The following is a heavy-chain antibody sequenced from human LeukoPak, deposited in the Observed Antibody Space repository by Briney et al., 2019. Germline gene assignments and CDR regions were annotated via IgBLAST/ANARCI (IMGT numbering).Heavy chain of an antibody. Sequence: SETLSLTCTVSGGSISSGGYYWSWIRQPPGKGLEWIGYIYHSGSTYYNPSLKSRVTISVDRSKNQFSLKLSSVTAADTAVYYCARETRSGWYEGDYWGQGTLVTVSS. CDR2: IYHSGST. D-gene: IGHD6-19*01. V-gene: IGHV4-30-2*01. CDR1: GGSISSGGYY. CDR3: ARETRSGWYEGDY. J-gene: IGHJ4*02.